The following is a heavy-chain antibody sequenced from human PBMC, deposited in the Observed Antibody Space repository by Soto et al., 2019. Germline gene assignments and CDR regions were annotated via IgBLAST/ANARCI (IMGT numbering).Heavy chain of an antibody. CDR3: ARDLNESSGYHLPYFDY. CDR1: GGSISSYY. J-gene: IGHJ4*02. D-gene: IGHD3-22*01. Sequence: PSETLSLTCTVSGGSISSYYWSWIRQPPGKGLEWIGHIYYSGNTYYNPSLKSRVTISVDTSKNQFSLKLSSVTAADTAVYYCARDLNESSGYHLPYFDYWGQGALVTVSS. V-gene: IGHV4-59*12. CDR2: IYYSGNT.